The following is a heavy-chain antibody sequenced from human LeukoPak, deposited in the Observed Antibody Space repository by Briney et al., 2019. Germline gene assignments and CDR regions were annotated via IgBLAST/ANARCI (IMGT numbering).Heavy chain of an antibody. Sequence: PGGSLRLSCAASGFTSSSYSMNWVRQAPGKGLEWVSSISSSSSYIYYADSVKGRFTISRDNAKNSLYLQMNSLRAEDTAVYYCARDRGGSGWSKDYYGMDVWGQGTTVTVSS. CDR3: ARDRGGSGWSKDYYGMDV. V-gene: IGHV3-21*01. D-gene: IGHD6-19*01. CDR2: ISSSSSYI. CDR1: GFTSSSYS. J-gene: IGHJ6*02.